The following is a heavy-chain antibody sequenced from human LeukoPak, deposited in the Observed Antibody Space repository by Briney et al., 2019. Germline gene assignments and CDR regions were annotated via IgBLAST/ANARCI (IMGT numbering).Heavy chain of an antibody. CDR3: ARAQIMRGLYYFDY. Sequence: ASVKVSCTASGGTFSSYAISWVRQAPGQGLEWMGGIIPIFGTANYAQKFQGRVTITADESTSTAYMELSSLRSEDTAVYYCARAQIMRGLYYFDYWGQGTLVTVSS. D-gene: IGHD3-16*01. CDR2: IIPIFGTA. J-gene: IGHJ4*02. CDR1: GGTFSSYA. V-gene: IGHV1-69*01.